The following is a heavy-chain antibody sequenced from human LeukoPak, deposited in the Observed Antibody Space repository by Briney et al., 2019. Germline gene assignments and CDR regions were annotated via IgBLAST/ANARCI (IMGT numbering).Heavy chain of an antibody. J-gene: IGHJ6*02. CDR3: AREGGLEGYCSGGSCPRGYYYGMDV. Sequence: GGSLRLSCAASGFTFSSYAMHWVRQAPGKGLEWVAVISYDGSNKYYADSVKGRFTISRDNSKNTLYLQMNSLRAEDTAVYYCAREGGLEGYCSGGSCPRGYYYGMDVWGQGTTVTVSS. D-gene: IGHD2-15*01. CDR1: GFTFSSYA. CDR2: ISYDGSNK. V-gene: IGHV3-30-3*01.